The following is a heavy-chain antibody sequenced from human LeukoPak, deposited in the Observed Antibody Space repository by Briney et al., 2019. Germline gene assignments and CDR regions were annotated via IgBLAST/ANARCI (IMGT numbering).Heavy chain of an antibody. CDR2: IYTSGST. J-gene: IGHJ5*02. D-gene: IGHD3-22*01. Sequence: SETLSLTCTVSGSSISSYYWSWIRQPPGKGLEWIGYIYTSGSTNYNPSLKSRVTISVDTSKNQFSLKLSSVTAADTAVYYCARQEDSSGYYTPRFDPWGQGTLVTVSS. CDR1: GSSISSYY. CDR3: ARQEDSSGYYTPRFDP. V-gene: IGHV4-4*09.